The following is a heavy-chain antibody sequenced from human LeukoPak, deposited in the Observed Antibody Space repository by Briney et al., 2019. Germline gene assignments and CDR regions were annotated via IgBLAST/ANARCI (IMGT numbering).Heavy chain of an antibody. CDR1: GGSISSYY. CDR2: IFYTGSS. Sequence: SETLSLTCTVSGGSISSYYWSWIRQPPGKGLEWIGHIFYTGSSNYNPSLKSRVTISLDRSKNQFSLRLTSVTAADTAVYYCARAGAWQIDPWGQGTLVTVSS. CDR3: ARAGAWQIDP. D-gene: IGHD3-10*01. J-gene: IGHJ5*02. V-gene: IGHV4-59*01.